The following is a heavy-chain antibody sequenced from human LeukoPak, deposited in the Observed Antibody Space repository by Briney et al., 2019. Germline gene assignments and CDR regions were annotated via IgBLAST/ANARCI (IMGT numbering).Heavy chain of an antibody. CDR2: IYPSGST. D-gene: IGHD6-13*01. Sequence: SETLSLTCTVSGYSISNGYYWGWIRQPPGTGLEWIGSIYPSGSTFYNPSLKSRVTISVDTSKNQFSLRLSSVTAADTAVYYCARSYASSWYWNWFDPWGQGTLVTVSS. CDR1: GYSISNGYY. J-gene: IGHJ5*02. V-gene: IGHV4-38-2*02. CDR3: ARSYASSWYWNWFDP.